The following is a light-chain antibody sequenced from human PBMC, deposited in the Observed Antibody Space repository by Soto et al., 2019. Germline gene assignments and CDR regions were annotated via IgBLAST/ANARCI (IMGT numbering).Light chain of an antibody. CDR2: LDRSGSY. V-gene: IGLV4-60*02. Sequence: QLVLTQSSSASASLGSSVKLTCILSSGHSTFIIAWHQQQPGKAPRFLMTLDRSGSYNRGSGVPDRFSGSSSGADRYLTISNLQFEDEGDYYCETWYSNTHKVFGGGTKVTVL. CDR1: SGHSTFI. CDR3: ETWYSNTHKV. J-gene: IGLJ3*02.